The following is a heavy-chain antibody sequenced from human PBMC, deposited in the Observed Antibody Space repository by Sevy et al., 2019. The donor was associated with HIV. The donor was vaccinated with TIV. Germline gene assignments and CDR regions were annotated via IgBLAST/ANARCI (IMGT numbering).Heavy chain of an antibody. CDR1: GFIFNSYA. CDR2: ISGSGGST. D-gene: IGHD3-10*01. V-gene: IGHV3-23*01. J-gene: IGHJ4*02. Sequence: GGSLRLSCVASGFIFNSYAMNWVRQAPGKGLEWVSSISGSGGSTYYGDCAKGRFSISRDNFNNRVFLEMNTLRADDTAVYYCARGYGSGSPPDYWGQGTLVTVSS. CDR3: ARGYGSGSPPDY.